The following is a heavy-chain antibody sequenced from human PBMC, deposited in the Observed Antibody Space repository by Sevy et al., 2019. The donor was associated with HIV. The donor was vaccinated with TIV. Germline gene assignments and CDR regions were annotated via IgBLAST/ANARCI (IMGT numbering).Heavy chain of an antibody. CDR1: GFSFSDYY. J-gene: IGHJ3*02. CDR3: ARVGLAASGGGFGAFDM. CDR2: ISGSTNAI. Sequence: GESLKISCAASGFSFSDYYMTWIRQAPGKGLEWVSYISGSTNAIFYADSVKGRFLISRDNTKKSLYLRMNTLRAEDTAVYYCARVGLAASGGGFGAFDMWGQGTMVTVSS. V-gene: IGHV3-11*01. D-gene: IGHD6-13*01.